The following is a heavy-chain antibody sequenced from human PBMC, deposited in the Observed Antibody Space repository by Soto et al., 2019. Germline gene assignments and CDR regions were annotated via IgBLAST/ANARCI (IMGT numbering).Heavy chain of an antibody. CDR3: ARDSRYYYDSSGYYFSPSRMYYFDY. Sequence: GGCLRLSCAASGFTFSSYAMHWVRQAPGKGLEWVAVISYDGSNKYYADSVKGRFTISRDNSKNTLYLQMNSLRAEDTAVYYCARDSRYYYDSSGYYFSPSRMYYFDYWGQGTLVTVSS. CDR1: GFTFSSYA. J-gene: IGHJ4*02. D-gene: IGHD3-22*01. V-gene: IGHV3-30-3*01. CDR2: ISYDGSNK.